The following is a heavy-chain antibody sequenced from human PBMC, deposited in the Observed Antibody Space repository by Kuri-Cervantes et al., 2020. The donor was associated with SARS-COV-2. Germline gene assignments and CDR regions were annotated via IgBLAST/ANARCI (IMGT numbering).Heavy chain of an antibody. CDR3: TRALDYSIYFDY. D-gene: IGHD4-11*01. V-gene: IGHV1-18*01. Sequence: ASVKVSCKASGYTFTSYGISWVRQAPGQGLEWMGWISAYNGNTNYAQKLQGRVTMTTDTSTSTAYMELRSLRSDDTAVYYCTRALDYSIYFDYWGQGALVTVSS. J-gene: IGHJ4*02. CDR1: GYTFTSYG. CDR2: ISAYNGNT.